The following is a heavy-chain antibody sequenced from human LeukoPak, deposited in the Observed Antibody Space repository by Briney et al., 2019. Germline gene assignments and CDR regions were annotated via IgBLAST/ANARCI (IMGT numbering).Heavy chain of an antibody. CDR2: ISYDGSNK. Sequence: PGGSLRLSCAASGFTFSSYAMHWVRQAPGKGLEWVAVISYDGSNKYYADSVKGRFTISRDNSKNTLYLQMNSLRAEDTAVYYCARLLEGVYYYYGMDVWGQGTTVTVSS. D-gene: IGHD1-1*01. J-gene: IGHJ6*02. CDR1: GFTFSSYA. CDR3: ARLLEGVYYYYGMDV. V-gene: IGHV3-30-3*01.